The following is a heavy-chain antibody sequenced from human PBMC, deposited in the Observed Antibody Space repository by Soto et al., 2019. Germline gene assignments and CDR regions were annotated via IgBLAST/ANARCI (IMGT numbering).Heavy chain of an antibody. CDR1: GFTFESYA. CDR2: ISGNGDST. D-gene: IGHD2-2*01. V-gene: IGHV3-23*01. Sequence: GGSLRLSCAASGFTFESYAMTWVRQAPGKGLEWVSAISGNGDSTYYADSVRGRFTISRDNSKNTLYLQMNSLRAEDTALYYCARDGHCTGTSCPTYGMDVWGQGTTVTVS. J-gene: IGHJ6*02. CDR3: ARDGHCTGTSCPTYGMDV.